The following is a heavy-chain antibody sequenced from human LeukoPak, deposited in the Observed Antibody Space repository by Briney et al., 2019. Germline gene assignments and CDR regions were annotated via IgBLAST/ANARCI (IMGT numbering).Heavy chain of an antibody. CDR2: IYYSGST. D-gene: IGHD6-13*01. V-gene: IGHV4-31*03. J-gene: IGHJ4*02. CDR1: GDSISSGGYY. CDR3: ARVAGYSSPFAY. Sequence: SQTLSLTCTVSGDSISSGGYYWSWIRQHPGKGLEWIGYIYYSGSTYYNPSLKSRVTISIDASKNQFSLKLTSVTAADTAVYYCARVAGYSSPFAYWGQGTLVAVSS.